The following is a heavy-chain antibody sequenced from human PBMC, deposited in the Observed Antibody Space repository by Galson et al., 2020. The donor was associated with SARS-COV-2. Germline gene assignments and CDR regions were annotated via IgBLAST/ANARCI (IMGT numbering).Heavy chain of an antibody. Sequence: ASVKVSCKVSGYTLTELSMHWVRQAPGKGLEWMGGFDPEDGETIYAQKFQGRVTMTEDTSTDTAYMELSSLRSEDTAVYYCATGPAMTTVFGWFGPWGQGTLVTVSS. D-gene: IGHD4-17*01. J-gene: IGHJ5*02. CDR2: FDPEDGET. CDR3: ATGPAMTTVFGWFGP. V-gene: IGHV1-24*01. CDR1: GYTLTELS.